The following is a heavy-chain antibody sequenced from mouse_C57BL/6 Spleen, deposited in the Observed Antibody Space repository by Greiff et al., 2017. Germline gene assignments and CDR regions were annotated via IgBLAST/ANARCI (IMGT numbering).Heavy chain of an antibody. Sequence: QVQLQQPGAELVRPGSSVKLSCKASGYTFTSYWLEWVKQRPGQGLEWIGNIYPSDSETHYNQKFKDKATLTVDKSSSTAYMQLSSLTSEDSAVYYCAREGDGYYGCCDYWGQGTTLTVSS. J-gene: IGHJ2*01. V-gene: IGHV1-61*01. CDR3: AREGDGYYGCCDY. D-gene: IGHD2-3*01. CDR1: GYTFTSYW. CDR2: IYPSDSET.